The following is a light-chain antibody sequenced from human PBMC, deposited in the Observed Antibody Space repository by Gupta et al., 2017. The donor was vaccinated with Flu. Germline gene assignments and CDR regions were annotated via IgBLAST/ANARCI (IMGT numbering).Light chain of an antibody. Sequence: EIVMTQSPATLSVSPGERATLSCRASQSVSSNLAWYQQKPGQAPRLLIYGASTRATGIPARFSGSGDGTEFTLTISSRQSEDFAVYYCQQYNNWPPPWTFGQGTKVEIK. J-gene: IGKJ1*01. CDR2: GAS. V-gene: IGKV3-15*01. CDR3: QQYNNWPPPWT. CDR1: QSVSSN.